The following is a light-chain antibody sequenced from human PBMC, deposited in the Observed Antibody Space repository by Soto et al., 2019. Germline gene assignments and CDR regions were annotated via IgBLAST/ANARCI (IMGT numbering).Light chain of an antibody. J-gene: IGKJ5*01. CDR3: QQRSNGIRLP. Sequence: IVLTHSPTTLSGSPAERATLSCRASQSVSSYLAWYQQKPGQAPRLLIYDASNRATGIPARFSGSGSGTDFTLTISCREPEDFAVQYYQQRSNGIRLPFGQGTRLDIK. CDR2: DAS. V-gene: IGKV3-11*01. CDR1: QSVSSY.